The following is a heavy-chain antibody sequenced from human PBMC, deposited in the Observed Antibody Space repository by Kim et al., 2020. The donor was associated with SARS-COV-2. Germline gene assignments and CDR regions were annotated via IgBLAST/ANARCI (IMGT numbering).Heavy chain of an antibody. J-gene: IGHJ6*02. CDR3: ARGHIVVVPAATARDRYYYYYYGMDV. CDR2: ISAYNGNT. Sequence: ASVKVSCKASGYTFTSYGISWVRQAPGQGLEWMGWISAYNGNTNYAQKLQGRVTMTTDTSTSTAYMELRSLRSDDTAVYYCARGHIVVVPAATARDRYYYYYYGMDVWGQGTTVTVSS. V-gene: IGHV1-18*04. CDR1: GYTFTSYG. D-gene: IGHD2-2*01.